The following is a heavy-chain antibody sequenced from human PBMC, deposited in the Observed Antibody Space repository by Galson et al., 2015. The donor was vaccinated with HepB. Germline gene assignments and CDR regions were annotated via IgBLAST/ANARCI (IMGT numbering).Heavy chain of an antibody. CDR3: AGGEDSVSQNS. Sequence: SLRLSCAASGFTFSDYYMSWIRQAPGRGLEWVAYISGTTLYTDYADSVKGRFTIIRDNAKDSLFLQMDSLRVEDTAVYYCAGGEDSVSQNSGGQGTLVSVSS. J-gene: IGHJ5*01. D-gene: IGHD5/OR15-5a*01. CDR1: GFTFSDYY. CDR2: ISGTTLYT. V-gene: IGHV3-11*06.